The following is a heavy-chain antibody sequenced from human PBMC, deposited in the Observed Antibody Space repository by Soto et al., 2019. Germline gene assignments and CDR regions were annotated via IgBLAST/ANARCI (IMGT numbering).Heavy chain of an antibody. V-gene: IGHV3-66*01. CDR2: IYSGGST. D-gene: IGHD2-15*01. Sequence: GGSLRLSCAASGFTVSSNYMSWVRQAPGKGLEWVSVIYSGGSTYYADSVKGRFTISRDNSKNTLYLQMNSLRAEDTAVYYCARDVGVVVAHAFDIWGQGTMVTVSS. CDR3: ARDVGVVVAHAFDI. J-gene: IGHJ3*02. CDR1: GFTVSSNY.